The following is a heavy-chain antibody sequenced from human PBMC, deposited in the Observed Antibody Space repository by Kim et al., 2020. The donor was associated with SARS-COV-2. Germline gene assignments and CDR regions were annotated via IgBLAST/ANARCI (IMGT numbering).Heavy chain of an antibody. Sequence: GGSLRLSCAASGFTFSSYGMHWVRQAPGKGLEWVAVIWYDGSNKYYADSVKGRFTISRDNSKNTLYLQMNSLRAEDTAVYYRARDGIVGATGIDYWGQGTLVTVSS. J-gene: IGHJ4*02. CDR3: ARDGIVGATGIDY. CDR1: GFTFSSYG. CDR2: IWYDGSNK. D-gene: IGHD1-26*01. V-gene: IGHV3-33*01.